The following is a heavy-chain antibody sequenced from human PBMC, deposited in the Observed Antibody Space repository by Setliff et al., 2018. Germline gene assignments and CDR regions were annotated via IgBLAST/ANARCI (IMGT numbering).Heavy chain of an antibody. D-gene: IGHD3-3*01. Sequence: GASVKVSCKASGNSFSSFSITWVRQAPGQSLEWMGWITAGNGDTKYSQKFQGRVTMTTDTTTSTSYMELRSLRSDDTAVYYCARNIMIFGVVNTAEYFQHWGQGTLVTVSS. V-gene: IGHV1-18*01. CDR3: ARNIMIFGVVNTAEYFQH. CDR1: GNSFSSFS. CDR2: ITAGNGDT. J-gene: IGHJ1*01.